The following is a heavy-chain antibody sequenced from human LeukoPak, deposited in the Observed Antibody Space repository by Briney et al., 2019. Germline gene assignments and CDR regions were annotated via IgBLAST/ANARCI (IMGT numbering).Heavy chain of an antibody. Sequence: SETLSLTCAVYGGSFSGYYWSWIRQPPGKGLEWIGEINHSGSTNYNPSLKSRVTISVDTSKNQFSLKLSSVTAADTAVYYCARAKISNYGVYYYGMDVWGQGTTVTVSS. CDR3: ARAKISNYGVYYYGMDV. CDR1: GGSFSGYY. V-gene: IGHV4-34*01. D-gene: IGHD4-4*01. CDR2: INHSGST. J-gene: IGHJ6*02.